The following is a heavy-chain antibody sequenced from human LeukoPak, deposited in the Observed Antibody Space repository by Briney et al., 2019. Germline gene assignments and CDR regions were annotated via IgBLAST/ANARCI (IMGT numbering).Heavy chain of an antibody. CDR3: ARTSSSGWIDY. Sequence: PSETLSLTCTVSGGSISSYYWSWIRQPAGKGLEWIGRIYTSGSTNYNPSLKSRVTMSVDTSKNQFSLELSSVTAADTAVFYCARTSSSGWIDYWGQGTVVTVFS. D-gene: IGHD6-19*01. CDR1: GGSISSYY. V-gene: IGHV4-4*07. J-gene: IGHJ4*02. CDR2: IYTSGST.